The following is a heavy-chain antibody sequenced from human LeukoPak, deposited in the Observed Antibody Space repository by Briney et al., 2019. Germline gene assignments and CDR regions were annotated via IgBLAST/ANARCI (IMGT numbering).Heavy chain of an antibody. V-gene: IGHV3-23*01. CDR1: GFXFSTYI. Sequence: GGSLRLSCAGSGFXFSTYIISWVRQAPGKGLERVSAISGSGDNTYYADSMKGRFTISRDNSKNTLYLQMNSLRAEDTAVYYCAKLAYDSSGYPLWGQGALDTVSS. CDR2: ISGSGDNT. D-gene: IGHD3-22*01. CDR3: AKLAYDSSGYPL. J-gene: IGHJ4*02.